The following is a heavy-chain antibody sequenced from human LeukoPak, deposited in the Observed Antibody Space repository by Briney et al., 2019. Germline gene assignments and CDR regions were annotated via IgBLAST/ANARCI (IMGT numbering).Heavy chain of an antibody. V-gene: IGHV4-59*01. D-gene: IGHD1-26*01. CDR2: IHHSVSP. CDR3: ARDILMVGATHYFDY. J-gene: IGHJ4*02. CDR1: GGSITTYY. Sequence: SETLSLTCTVSGGSITTYYWSWLRQSPGRGLEWIGYIHHSVSPTYNPSLKSRITISVDTSKNQFSLKVSSVTAADTAVYYCARDILMVGATHYFDYWGQGTLVTVSS.